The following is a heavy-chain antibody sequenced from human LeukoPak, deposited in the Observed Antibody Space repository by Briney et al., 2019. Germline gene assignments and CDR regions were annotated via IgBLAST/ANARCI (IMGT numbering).Heavy chain of an antibody. V-gene: IGHV4-34*01. CDR3: ARQRGVAFGHAFDI. J-gene: IGHJ3*02. CDR1: GGSFSGYY. CDR2: INHSGSA. D-gene: IGHD3-3*01. Sequence: SETLSLTCAVSGGSFSGYYWTWIRQPPGKGLEWIGEINHSGSANYNPSLMSRVTISLDTSKSHFSLNLSSVTAADTAVYYCARQRGVAFGHAFDIWGQGTMVTVSS.